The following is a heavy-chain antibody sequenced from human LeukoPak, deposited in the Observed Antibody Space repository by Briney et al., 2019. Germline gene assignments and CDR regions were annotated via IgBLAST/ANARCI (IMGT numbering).Heavy chain of an antibody. J-gene: IGHJ4*02. Sequence: ASGKVSCKASGYTFTGYYMHWVRQAPGQGLGWMGWIHIKSGGTNYAQKFPGRVPMNRDTAISTAYMQLNRLRFDDAAVYFCARDHSPEWERGLFDHWGQGTLVPVSS. V-gene: IGHV1-2*02. CDR1: GYTFTGYY. D-gene: IGHD1-26*01. CDR2: IHIKSGGT. CDR3: ARDHSPEWERGLFDH.